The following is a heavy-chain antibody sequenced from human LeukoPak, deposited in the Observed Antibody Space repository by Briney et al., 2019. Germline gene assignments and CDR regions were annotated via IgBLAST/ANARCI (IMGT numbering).Heavy chain of an antibody. CDR1: GFTFSSYS. Sequence: GGSLRLSCAASGFTFSSYSMNWVRQAPGKGLEWVSSISSGSSYIYYADSVKGRFTISRDNAKNSLYLQMNSLRAEDTAVYYCARGSGTTYYDYVWGSYRPDYFDYWGQGALVTVS. V-gene: IGHV3-21*01. CDR3: ARGSGTTYYDYVWGSYRPDYFDY. D-gene: IGHD3-16*02. J-gene: IGHJ4*02. CDR2: ISSGSSYI.